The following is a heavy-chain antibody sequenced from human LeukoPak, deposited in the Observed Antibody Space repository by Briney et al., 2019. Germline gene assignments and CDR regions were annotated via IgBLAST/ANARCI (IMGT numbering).Heavy chain of an antibody. D-gene: IGHD2-15*01. CDR2: ISYDGSNK. V-gene: IGHV3-30*18. Sequence: GGSLRLSCAASGFIFSSYWMSWVRQAPGKGLEWVAVISYDGSNKYYADSVKGRFTISRDNSKNTLYLQMNSLRAEDTAVYYCAKDRAGSGFDYWGQGTLVTVSS. CDR1: GFIFSSYW. J-gene: IGHJ4*02. CDR3: AKDRAGSGFDY.